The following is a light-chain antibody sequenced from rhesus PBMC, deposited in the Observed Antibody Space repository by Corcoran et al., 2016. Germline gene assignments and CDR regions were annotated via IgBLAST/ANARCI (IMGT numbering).Light chain of an antibody. V-gene: IGKV1S14*01. J-gene: IGKJ4*01. CDR3: QQGHTYPLT. CDR2: YPS. CDR1: QDITNN. Sequence: DIQMTQSPSSLSASGGETVTNSCRASQDITNNLAWYQKKAGKAQNLLIYYPSNVGGGVPSRFSGTGSGTDFTLTISSLQPADFATYYCQQGHTYPLTFGGVTKVDLK.